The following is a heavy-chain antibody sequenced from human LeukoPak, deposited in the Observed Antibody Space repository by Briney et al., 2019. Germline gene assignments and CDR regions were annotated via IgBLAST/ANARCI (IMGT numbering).Heavy chain of an antibody. Sequence: SETLSLTCTVSGGSISRYYWSWIRQPPGKGLEWIGYISYSGSTKYNPSLMSRVTISVDTSKNQFSLKLSSATAADTAVYYCARLDYYHFDYWGQGILVTVSS. D-gene: IGHD3-22*01. V-gene: IGHV4-59*01. CDR3: ARLDYYHFDY. CDR2: ISYSGST. CDR1: GGSISRYY. J-gene: IGHJ4*02.